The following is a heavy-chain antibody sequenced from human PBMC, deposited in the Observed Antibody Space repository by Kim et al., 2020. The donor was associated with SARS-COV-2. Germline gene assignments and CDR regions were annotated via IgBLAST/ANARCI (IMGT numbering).Heavy chain of an antibody. D-gene: IGHD2-21*02. V-gene: IGHV1-46*01. J-gene: IGHJ1*01. CDR1: GYTFTSYY. CDR3: ARGDGDCGGDCYSLGPTYFQH. Sequence: ASVKVSCKASGYTFTSYYMHWVRQAPGQGLEWMGIINPSGGSTSYAQKFQGRVTMTRDTSTSTVYMELSSLRSEDTAVYYCARGDGDCGGDCYSLGPTYFQHWGQGTLVTVSS. CDR2: INPSGGST.